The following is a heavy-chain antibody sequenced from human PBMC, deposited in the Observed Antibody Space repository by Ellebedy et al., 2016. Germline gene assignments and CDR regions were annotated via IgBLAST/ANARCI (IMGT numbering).Heavy chain of an antibody. V-gene: IGHV3-7*01. J-gene: IGHJ4*02. CDR1: GFTFNSYW. D-gene: IGHD6-6*01. CDR3: VSLGGRQRYSD. Sequence: GGSLRLSCAASGFTFNSYWMSWVRQAPGKGLEWVANIKQDGSKKYHVDSVRGRFTISRDNARNSLYLQMNSLRAEDTAVYYCVSLGGRQRYSDWGQGTLVTVST. CDR2: IKQDGSKK.